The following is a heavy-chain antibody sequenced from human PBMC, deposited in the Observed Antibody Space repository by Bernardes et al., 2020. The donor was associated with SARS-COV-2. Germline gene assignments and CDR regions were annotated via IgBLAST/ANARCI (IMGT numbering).Heavy chain of an antibody. J-gene: IGHJ6*02. D-gene: IGHD6-13*01. Sequence: SETLSLTCTVSGGSITSNYWSWIRQPPGKGLEWIGYIYYSGNTNYSPSLKSRVTISVDTSKRQFSLKLTSVTAADTAVYYCARGSITWHRDYYGLDVWGQGTTVTVSS. CDR3: ARGSITWHRDYYGLDV. CDR2: IYYSGNT. CDR1: GGSITSNY. V-gene: IGHV4-59*01.